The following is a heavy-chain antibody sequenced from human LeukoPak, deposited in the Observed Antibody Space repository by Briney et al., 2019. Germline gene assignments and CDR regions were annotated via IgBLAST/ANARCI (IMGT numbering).Heavy chain of an antibody. V-gene: IGHV3-23*01. CDR2: ISGSGGST. CDR1: GFTFSSYA. J-gene: IGHJ4*02. Sequence: GGSLRLSCAASGFTFSSYAMSWVRQAQGKGLEWVSAISGSGGSTYYADSVKGRFTISRDNSKNTLYLQMNSLRAEDTAVYYCAKADIVVVVAAIRFDYWGQGTLVTVSS. CDR3: AKADIVVVVAAIRFDY. D-gene: IGHD2-15*01.